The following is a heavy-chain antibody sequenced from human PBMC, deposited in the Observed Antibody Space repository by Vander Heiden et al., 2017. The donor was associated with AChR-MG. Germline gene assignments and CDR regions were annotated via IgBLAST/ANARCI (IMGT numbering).Heavy chain of an antibody. D-gene: IGHD1-26*01. J-gene: IGHJ4*02. CDR2: ISGSGGST. CDR3: AKDPGGSLAFDY. V-gene: IGHV3-23*01. CDR1: GFPFSSYA. Sequence: EVQLLESGGGLVQPGGSLRLPCASSGFPFSSYAMSWVRQAPGKGLEWVSAISGSGGSTYYADSVKGRFTISRDNSKNTLYLQMNSLRAEDTAVYYCAKDPGGSLAFDYWGQGTLVTVSS.